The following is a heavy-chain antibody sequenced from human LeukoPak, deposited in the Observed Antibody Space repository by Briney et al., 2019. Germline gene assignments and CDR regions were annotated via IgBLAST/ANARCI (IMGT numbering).Heavy chain of an antibody. Sequence: SETLSLTCTASGGSISSSSYYWGWIRQSPGKGLEWIGSIHYSGSTYYNPSLKSRVTISVDTSKNQFSLKLSSVTAADTAVYYCARQGGGWFDPWGQGTLVTVSS. CDR1: GGSISSSSYY. V-gene: IGHV4-39*01. J-gene: IGHJ5*02. CDR2: IHYSGST. D-gene: IGHD3-16*01. CDR3: ARQGGGWFDP.